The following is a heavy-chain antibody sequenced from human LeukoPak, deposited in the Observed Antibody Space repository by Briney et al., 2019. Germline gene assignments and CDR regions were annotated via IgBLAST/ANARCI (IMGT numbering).Heavy chain of an antibody. V-gene: IGHV1-69*02. J-gene: IGHJ6*03. CDR1: GGTFSSYT. Sequence: SVKVSCKASGGTFSSYTISWVRQAPGQGLEWMGRIIPILGIANYAQKFQGRVTITADKSTSTAYMELSSLRSEDTAVYYCARAGAYYDILTGRERRIIHDYYMDVWGKGTTVTVSS. CDR3: ARAGAYYDILTGRERRIIHDYYMDV. CDR2: IIPILGIA. D-gene: IGHD3-9*01.